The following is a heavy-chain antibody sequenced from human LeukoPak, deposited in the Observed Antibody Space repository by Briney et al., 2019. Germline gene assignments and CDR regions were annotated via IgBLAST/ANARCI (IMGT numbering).Heavy chain of an antibody. V-gene: IGHV4-34*01. CDR1: GGSFSGYY. D-gene: IGHD6-19*01. CDR2: INHGGST. J-gene: IGHJ3*02. Sequence: SETLSLTCAVYGGSFSGYYWSWIRQPPGKGLEWIGEINHGGSTNYNPSLKSRVTISVDTSKNQFSLKLSSEDTAVYYCARDWSAVAVHDAFDIWGQGTMVTVSS. CDR3: ARDWSAVAVHDAFDI.